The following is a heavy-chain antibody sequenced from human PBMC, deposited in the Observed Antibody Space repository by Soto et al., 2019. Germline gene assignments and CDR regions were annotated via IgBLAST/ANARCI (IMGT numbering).Heavy chain of an antibody. Sequence: SGPTLVNPTQTLTLTCTFSGFSLSTSGMCVSWIRQPPGKALEWLARIDWDDDKYYSTSLKTRLTISKDTSKSQVVLTMTNMDPVDTATYYCARYSSSRIGNYFDYWGQGTLVTVSS. V-gene: IGHV2-70*11. CDR1: GFSLSTSGMC. D-gene: IGHD6-13*01. CDR2: IDWDDDK. J-gene: IGHJ4*02. CDR3: ARYSSSRIGNYFDY.